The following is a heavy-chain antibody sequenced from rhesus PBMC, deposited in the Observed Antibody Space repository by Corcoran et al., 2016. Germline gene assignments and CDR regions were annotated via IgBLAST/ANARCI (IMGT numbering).Heavy chain of an antibody. V-gene: IGHV1-111*02. Sequence: EVQLVQSGAEVKKPGASVKISCKASGYTFTDYYLHWVRPAPGKGLEWMGRVDPKDGEAAYAQKFQDRVTITADTSTDTAYMELSSLRSEDTAMYYCAPEYCTGSGCYARFDVWGPGVLVTVSS. CDR2: VDPKDGEA. CDR3: APEYCTGSGCYARFDV. J-gene: IGHJ5-1*01. D-gene: IGHD2-21*01. CDR1: GYTFTDYY.